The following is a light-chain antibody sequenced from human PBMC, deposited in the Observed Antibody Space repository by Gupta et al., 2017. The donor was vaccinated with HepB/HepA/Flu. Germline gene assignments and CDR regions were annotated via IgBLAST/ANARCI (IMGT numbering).Light chain of an antibody. CDR1: QNINSY. J-gene: IGKJ1*01. Sequence: DIQMTQSPSSLSASVGDTITITCRASQNINSYLNWYQQKPGEAPNLLIYAASSLQSGVPSRFSGSASGTDFTLTISSLQPEDFATYYCQQTHAVPRTFGQGTKVEIK. V-gene: IGKV1-39*01. CDR3: QQTHAVPRT. CDR2: AAS.